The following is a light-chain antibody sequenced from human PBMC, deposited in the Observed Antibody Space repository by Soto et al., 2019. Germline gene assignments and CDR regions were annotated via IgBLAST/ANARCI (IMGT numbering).Light chain of an antibody. V-gene: IGLV2-14*01. CDR1: SNDVGGYNY. CDR3: SSYTGSNTRYV. J-gene: IGLJ1*01. CDR2: EVS. Sequence: QSALTQPASVSGSPGQSITISCTGTSNDVGGYNYVSWYQHHPGKAPKLMIYEVSDRPSGVSNRFSGSKSGNTASLTISGLQDEDEADYYCSSYTGSNTRYVFGTGTKVTVL.